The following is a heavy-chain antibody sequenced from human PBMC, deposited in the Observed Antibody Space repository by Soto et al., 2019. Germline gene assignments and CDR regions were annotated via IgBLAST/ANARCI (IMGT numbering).Heavy chain of an antibody. CDR2: IYYSGSA. D-gene: IGHD6-13*01. Sequence: TLSLTCSVSGGSISSGDYYWSWIRQPPGKGLEWIGYIYYSGSAYYNPSLKSRLTISIDTSKNQFSLKLSSVTAADTAVHYCARVALAAGTIWGQGTLVTVSS. J-gene: IGHJ4*02. CDR1: GGSISSGDYY. CDR3: ARVALAAGTI. V-gene: IGHV4-30-4*01.